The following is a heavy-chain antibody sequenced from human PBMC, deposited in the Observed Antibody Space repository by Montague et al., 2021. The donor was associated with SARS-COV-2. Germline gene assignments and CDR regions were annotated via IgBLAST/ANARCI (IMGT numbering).Heavy chain of an antibody. Sequence: ETLSLTCTVSGGSVSSSSYYWGWIREPPGKGLEWIGSIYYTGSTYYNPSLKSRVTISVDTSKNQFSLKLSSVTAADTAVYYCARRITGSGNAFDIWGQGTMVTVSS. D-gene: IGHD3-10*01. CDR3: ARRITGSGNAFDI. CDR1: GGSVSSSSYY. J-gene: IGHJ3*02. V-gene: IGHV4-39*01. CDR2: IYYTGST.